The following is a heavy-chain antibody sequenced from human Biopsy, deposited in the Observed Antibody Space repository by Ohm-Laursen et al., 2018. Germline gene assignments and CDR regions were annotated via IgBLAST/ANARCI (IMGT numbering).Heavy chain of an antibody. CDR1: GYTFTSYE. J-gene: IGHJ5*02. Sequence: ASVKVSCKTSGYTFTSYEINWVRQATGQGLEWMGWMNPGSGNTGYAQNFQGRVTMTRNTSISTAYMELSSLRSEDTAVYYCTRGGYYYDSLAYYYWFDPWGQGTLVTVSS. CDR3: TRGGYYYDSLAYYYWFDP. CDR2: MNPGSGNT. V-gene: IGHV1-8*01. D-gene: IGHD3-22*01.